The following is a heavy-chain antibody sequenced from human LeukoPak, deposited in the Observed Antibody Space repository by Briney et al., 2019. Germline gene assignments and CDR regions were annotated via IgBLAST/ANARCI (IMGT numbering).Heavy chain of an antibody. CDR2: IYYSGST. V-gene: IGHV4-59*12. CDR3: ARASRWLQFFDY. CDR1: GGSISSYY. Sequence: SETLSLTCTVSGGSISSYYWSWIRQPPGKGLEWIGCIYYSGSTNYNPSLKSRVTISVDTSKNQFSLKLSSVTAADTAVYYCARASRWLQFFDYWGQGTLVTVSS. J-gene: IGHJ4*02. D-gene: IGHD5-24*01.